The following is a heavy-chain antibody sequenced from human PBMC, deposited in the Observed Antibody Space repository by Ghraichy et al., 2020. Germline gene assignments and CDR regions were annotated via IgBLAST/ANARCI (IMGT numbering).Heavy chain of an antibody. CDR1: GYNFTNYG. CDR2: INTDNGNT. Sequence: ASMKVSCKASGYNFTNYGITWVRQAPGQGLEWMGWINTDNGNTNYAQQLQDRVTLTTDTSTTTAYMELRSLRSDDTAVYYCARELFGYSTGWAFDYWGQGTLVTVSS. D-gene: IGHD6-19*01. V-gene: IGHV1-18*01. CDR3: ARELFGYSTGWAFDY. J-gene: IGHJ4*02.